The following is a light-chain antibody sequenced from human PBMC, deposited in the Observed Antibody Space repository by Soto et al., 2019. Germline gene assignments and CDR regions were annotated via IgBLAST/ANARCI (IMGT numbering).Light chain of an antibody. Sequence: DIQMTQSPSTLSASIGDTVTISCRASQSIYKWLAWYQQKPQKAPKVLIFEAAGLESGVSSRFRGSGSGTEFTLTSSGRQPDDRATYYCQQYNSFPLTFGGGTTVEL. CDR2: EAA. J-gene: IGKJ4*01. CDR3: QQYNSFPLT. V-gene: IGKV1-5*01. CDR1: QSIYKW.